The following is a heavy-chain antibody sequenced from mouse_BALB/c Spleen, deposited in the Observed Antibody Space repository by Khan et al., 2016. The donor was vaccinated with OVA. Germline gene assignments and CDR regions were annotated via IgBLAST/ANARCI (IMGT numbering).Heavy chain of an antibody. J-gene: IGHJ3*01. CDR3: TRGGYTSFAY. Sequence: VQLQQSGPELVKPGASVKMSCKASGYTFTSYVMYWVSQKPGRGLEWIGYINPYNDDTTYNEKFKGKATLTSDKSSSTAYMDLSSLTSEDSAVYCCTRGGYTSFAYWGQGTLVTVSA. CDR1: GYTFTSYV. CDR2: INPYNDDT. V-gene: IGHV1S136*01. D-gene: IGHD2-2*01.